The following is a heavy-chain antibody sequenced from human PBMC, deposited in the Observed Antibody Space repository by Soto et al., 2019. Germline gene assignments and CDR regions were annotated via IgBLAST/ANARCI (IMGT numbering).Heavy chain of an antibody. CDR1: GGSISSGGYY. Sequence: SETLSLTCTVSGGSISSGGYYWSWIRQHPGKGLEWIGYIYYSGSTYYNPSLKSRVTISVDTSKNQFSLKLSSMTAADTAVYYCARDLDQATWFDPWGQGTLVTVSS. CDR3: ARDLDQATWFDP. D-gene: IGHD5-12*01. J-gene: IGHJ5*02. CDR2: IYYSGST. V-gene: IGHV4-31*03.